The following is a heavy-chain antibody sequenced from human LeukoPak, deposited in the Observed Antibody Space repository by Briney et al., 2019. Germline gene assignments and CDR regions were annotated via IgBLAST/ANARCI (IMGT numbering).Heavy chain of an antibody. CDR2: INTGSGNT. V-gene: IGHV1-3*04. CDR3: ARGYLNIDY. D-gene: IGHD6-13*01. J-gene: IGHJ4*02. Sequence: GASVKISCKTSGYTFSNYPLHWGRQAPGQRLEWMAYINTGSGNTRYSQKFPGRVTITRDTFASTAYMQLNSLTSGDTAVYYCARGYLNIDYWGQGTLVTVSS. CDR1: GYTFSNYP.